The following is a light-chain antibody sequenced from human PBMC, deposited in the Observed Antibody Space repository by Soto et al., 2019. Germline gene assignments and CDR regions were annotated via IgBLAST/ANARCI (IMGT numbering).Light chain of an antibody. Sequence: QSVLTQPASVSGSPGQSVAISCTGTSSDVAAYNFVSWYQQHPGKAPKRMVFDVSNRPSGVSDRFSGSKSGNTASLTISGLQAEDEADYYCSSYTSGGNYGSGTGTKGTVL. CDR1: SSDVAAYNF. CDR2: DVS. J-gene: IGLJ1*01. CDR3: SSYTSGGNYG. V-gene: IGLV2-14*01.